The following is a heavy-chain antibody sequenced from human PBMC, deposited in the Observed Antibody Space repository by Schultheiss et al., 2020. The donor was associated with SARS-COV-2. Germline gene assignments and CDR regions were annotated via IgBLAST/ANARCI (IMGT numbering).Heavy chain of an antibody. CDR3: AGKRSEWGIAAAGIGD. Sequence: SETLSLTCTVSGGSISSSSYYWGWIRQPPGKGLEWIGSIYYSGSTYYNPSLKSRVTISVDTSKNQFSLKLSSVTAADTAVYYCAGKRSEWGIAAAGIGDWGQGTLVTVSS. CDR1: GGSISSSSYY. J-gene: IGHJ4*02. V-gene: IGHV4-39*01. CDR2: IYYSGST. D-gene: IGHD6-13*01.